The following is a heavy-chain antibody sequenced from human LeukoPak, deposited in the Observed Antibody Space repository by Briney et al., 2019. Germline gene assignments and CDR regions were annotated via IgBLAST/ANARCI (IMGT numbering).Heavy chain of an antibody. V-gene: IGHV3-30-3*01. D-gene: IGHD6-13*01. J-gene: IGHJ4*02. Sequence: GGSLRLSCAASGFTFSSYAMHWVRQAPGKGLEWVAVISYDGSNKYYADSVKGRFTISRDNSKNTLYLQMNSLRAEDTAVYYCARRIAAAGSYPFDYWGQGTLVTVSS. CDR3: ARRIAAAGSYPFDY. CDR1: GFTFSSYA. CDR2: ISYDGSNK.